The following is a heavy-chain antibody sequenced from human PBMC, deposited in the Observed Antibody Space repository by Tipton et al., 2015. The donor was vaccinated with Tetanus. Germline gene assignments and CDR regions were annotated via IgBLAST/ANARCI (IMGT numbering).Heavy chain of an antibody. J-gene: IGHJ4*02. CDR2: IYYSGST. CDR1: GGSISSSSYY. D-gene: IGHD5-12*01. Sequence: TLSLTCTVSGGSISSSSYYWGWIRQPPGKGLEWIGSIYYSGSTYYNPSLKSRVTISVDASKNQFSLKLSSVTAADTAVYYCARHVRGYSGYDFDYWGQGTLVTVSS. V-gene: IGHV4-39*01. CDR3: ARHVRGYSGYDFDY.